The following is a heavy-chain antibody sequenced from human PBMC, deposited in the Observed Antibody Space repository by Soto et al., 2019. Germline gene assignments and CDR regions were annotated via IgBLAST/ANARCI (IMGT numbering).Heavy chain of an antibody. CDR2: ISYDGSNK. CDR3: AKVKIVFVPAAPFDY. Sequence: QVQLVESGGGVVQPGRSLRLSCAASGFTFSSYGMHWVRQAPGKGLEWVAVISYDGSNKYYADSVKGRFTISRDNSKNTLYLQMNSLRAEDTAVYYCAKVKIVFVPAAPFDYWGQGTLVTVSS. V-gene: IGHV3-30*18. D-gene: IGHD2-2*01. J-gene: IGHJ4*02. CDR1: GFTFSSYG.